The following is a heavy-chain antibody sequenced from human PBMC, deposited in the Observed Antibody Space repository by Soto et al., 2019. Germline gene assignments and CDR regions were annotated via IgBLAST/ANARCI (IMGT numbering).Heavy chain of an antibody. CDR1: GYTFTKYG. V-gene: IGHV1-18*01. CDR2: ITINHRNT. CDR3: ARGGYCSSPGCYQVYYYGMDV. J-gene: IGHJ6*02. Sequence: QEQLVQSGAEVKEPGASVKVSCQASGYTFTKYGISWVRQAPGQGLEWLGWITINHRNTNYAQNLQGRVTMTIDTYTSTAYMELRNLRYDDTAVYFCARGGYCSSPGCYQVYYYGMDVWGQGTTVTVSS. D-gene: IGHD2-2*03.